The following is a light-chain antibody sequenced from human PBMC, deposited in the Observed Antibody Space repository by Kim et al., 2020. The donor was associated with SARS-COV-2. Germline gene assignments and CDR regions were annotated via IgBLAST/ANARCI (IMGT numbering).Light chain of an antibody. Sequence: VSPGERATLSCRASQSVSSNLAWHQQKPGQAPRLLIYDASTRATGIPGRFSGSGSGTEFTLTISSLQSEDFAVYYCQQYNDWPLTFGGGTKVDIK. J-gene: IGKJ4*01. V-gene: IGKV3-15*01. CDR2: DAS. CDR1: QSVSSN. CDR3: QQYNDWPLT.